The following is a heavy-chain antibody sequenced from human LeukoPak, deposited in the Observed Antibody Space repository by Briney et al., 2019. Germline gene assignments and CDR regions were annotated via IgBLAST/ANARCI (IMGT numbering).Heavy chain of an antibody. CDR1: GGSISSGDYY. J-gene: IGHJ4*02. D-gene: IGHD3-10*01. Sequence: SQTLSLTCTVSGGSISSGDYYWSWIRQPPGKGLEWIGYISSSGRTYYRLSLKSRITVSMYTSKNQFSLKVSSVTAADTAVFYCARGQYGSGIVYWGQGTLVTVSS. CDR3: ARGQYGSGIVY. V-gene: IGHV4-30-4*01. CDR2: ISSSGRT.